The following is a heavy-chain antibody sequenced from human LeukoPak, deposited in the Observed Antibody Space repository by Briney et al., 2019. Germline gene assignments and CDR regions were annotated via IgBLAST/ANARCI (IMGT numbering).Heavy chain of an antibody. J-gene: IGHJ4*02. V-gene: IGHV3-23*01. CDR2: ITSSGGST. Sequence: PGGSLRLSCAASGFIFKNYAMNWVRQAPGKGLEWVSAITSSGGSTYYADSVKGRFTISRDNSKNTLYLQMNSLSAEDTAVYYGATKGRNYDFWNGSSNFDYWGQGILVTVSS. CDR1: GFIFKNYA. CDR3: ATKGRNYDFWNGSSNFDY. D-gene: IGHD3-3*01.